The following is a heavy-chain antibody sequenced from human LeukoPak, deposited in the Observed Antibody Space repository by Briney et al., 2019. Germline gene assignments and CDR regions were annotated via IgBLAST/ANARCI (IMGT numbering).Heavy chain of an antibody. CDR1: GGSISSSSYY. V-gene: IGHV4-39*06. J-gene: IGHJ4*02. CDR2: IYYSGST. Sequence: PSETLSLTCTVSGGSISSSSYYWGWIRQPPGKGLEWIGSIYYSGSTYYNPSLKSRVTISVDTSKNQFPLKLSSVTAADTAVYYCARDLLAYFDYWGQGTLVTVSS. CDR3: ARDLLAYFDY. D-gene: IGHD2-15*01.